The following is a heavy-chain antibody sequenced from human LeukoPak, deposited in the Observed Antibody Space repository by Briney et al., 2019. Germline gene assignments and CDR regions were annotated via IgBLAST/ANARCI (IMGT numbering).Heavy chain of an antibody. J-gene: IGHJ6*03. V-gene: IGHV3-7*01. D-gene: IGHD2-21*02. CDR2: IKQDGSEK. Sequence: GGSLRLSCAASGFTFSSYWMSWVRQAPGKGLEWVANIKQDGSEKYHVDSVKGRFTISRDNAKNSLYLQMNSLRAEDTAVYYCARAGRAVVTAGYYYMDVWGKGTTVTVSS. CDR1: GFTFSSYW. CDR3: ARAGRAVVTAGYYYMDV.